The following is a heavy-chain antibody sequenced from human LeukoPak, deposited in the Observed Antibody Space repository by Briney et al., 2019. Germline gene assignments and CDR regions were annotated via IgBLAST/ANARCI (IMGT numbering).Heavy chain of an antibody. Sequence: TGGSLRLSCAASGFTFSSCGMHWVRQAPGKGLEWVAFIPYDGSDKYYADSVKGRFTISRDNSKNTLYLQTNSLRVDDTAVYYCAKDRSPSIWNYYFDSWGQGTLVTVSS. CDR1: GFTFSSCG. J-gene: IGHJ4*02. CDR2: IPYDGSDK. V-gene: IGHV3-30*02. CDR3: AKDRSPSIWNYYFDS. D-gene: IGHD1-7*01.